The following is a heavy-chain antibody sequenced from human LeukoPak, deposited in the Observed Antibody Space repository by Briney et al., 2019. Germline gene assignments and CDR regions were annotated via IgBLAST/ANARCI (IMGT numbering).Heavy chain of an antibody. CDR2: IYYSGST. D-gene: IGHD1-26*01. CDR3: ARGSNSGSYSDAFDI. CDR1: GGSISSGDYY. J-gene: IGHJ3*02. Sequence: SETLSLTCTVSGGSISSGDYYWSWIRQPPGKGLEWIGYIYYSGSTYYNPSLKSRVTISVDTSKNQFSLKLSSVTAADTAVYYCARGSNSGSYSDAFDIWGQGTMVTVSS. V-gene: IGHV4-30-4*01.